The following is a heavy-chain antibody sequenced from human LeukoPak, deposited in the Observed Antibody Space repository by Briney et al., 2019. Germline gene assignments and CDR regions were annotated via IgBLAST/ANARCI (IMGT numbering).Heavy chain of an antibody. D-gene: IGHD1-26*01. Sequence: SETLSLTCSVSGASISSADHWWAWIRQSPGMGLEWIGSIYHSGSIYYNPSLKSRLTISVETSRNQFSLRLNSLTAAETAVCYCARQIARGVWAFDSWGQGSLVTVTS. CDR3: ARQIARGVWAFDS. CDR2: IYHSGSI. J-gene: IGHJ4*02. CDR1: GASISSADHW. V-gene: IGHV4-39*01.